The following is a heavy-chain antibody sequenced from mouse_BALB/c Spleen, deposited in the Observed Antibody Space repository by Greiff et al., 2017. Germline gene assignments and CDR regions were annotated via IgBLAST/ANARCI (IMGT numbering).Heavy chain of an antibody. V-gene: IGHV10-1*02. CDR3: ARSTATDAMDY. CDR2: IRSKSNNYAT. J-gene: IGHJ4*01. D-gene: IGHD1-2*01. Sequence: EVQLVESGGGLVQPKGSLKLSCAASGFTFNTYAMNWVRQAPGKGLEWVARIRSKSNNYATYYADSVKDRFTISRDDSQSMLYLQMNNLKTEDTAMYYCARSTATDAMDYWGQGTSVTVSS. CDR1: GFTFNTYA.